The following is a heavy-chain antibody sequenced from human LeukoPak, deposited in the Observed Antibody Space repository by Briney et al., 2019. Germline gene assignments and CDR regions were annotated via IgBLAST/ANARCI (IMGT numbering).Heavy chain of an antibody. V-gene: IGHV3-21*01. J-gene: IGHJ3*02. CDR3: AGSGSQTDGDAFDI. CDR2: ISSSSSYI. CDR1: GFTFSSYS. D-gene: IGHD1-26*01. Sequence: PGGSLRLSCAASGFTFSSYSMNWVRQAPGKGLEWVSSISSSSSYIYYADSVKGRFTISRDNAKNSLYLQMNSLRAEDTAVYYCAGSGSQTDGDAFDIWGQGTMVTVSS.